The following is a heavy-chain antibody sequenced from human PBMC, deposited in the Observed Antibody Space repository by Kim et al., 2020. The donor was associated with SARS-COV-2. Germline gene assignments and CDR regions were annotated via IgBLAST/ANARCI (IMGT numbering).Heavy chain of an antibody. V-gene: IGHV3-30*18. D-gene: IGHD6-13*01. CDR2: ISYDGSNK. Sequence: GGSLRLSCAASGFTFSSYGMHWVRQAPGKGLEWVAVISYDGSNKYYADSVKGRFTISRDNSKNTLYLQMNSLRAEDTAVYYCAKDKEVGYSSSWYSGFDPWGQGTLVTVSS. CDR1: GFTFSSYG. J-gene: IGHJ5*02. CDR3: AKDKEVGYSSSWYSGFDP.